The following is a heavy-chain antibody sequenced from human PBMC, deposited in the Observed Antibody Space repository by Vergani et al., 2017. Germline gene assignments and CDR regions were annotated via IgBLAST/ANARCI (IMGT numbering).Heavy chain of an antibody. Sequence: QVQLQQWGGGLLKPSETLSLTCVVNGGSFTSYHWTWIRQSPGEGLEWVGDIDHTGRPDYNPSLKSRLTMSVDKSRNQFSLTLNSVTATDTAIYFCARVNTETNGHLYYYYYMDVRRQGTAVTVS. CDR2: IDHTGRP. CDR1: GGSFTSYH. V-gene: IGHV4-34*01. CDR3: ARVNTETNGHLYYYYYMDV. J-gene: IGHJ6*03. D-gene: IGHD4-11*01.